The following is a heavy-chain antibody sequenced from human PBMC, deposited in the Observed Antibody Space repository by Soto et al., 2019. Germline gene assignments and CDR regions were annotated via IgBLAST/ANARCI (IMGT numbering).Heavy chain of an antibody. Sequence: SETLSLTCTVSGGSISSYYWSWIRQPPGKGLEWIGYIYYSGSTNYNPSLKSRVTISVDTSKNQFSLKLSSVTAADTAVYYCARARGRVGVVPAGMRCSSYYMHFRGKGTTGT. CDR3: ARARGRVGVVPAGMRCSSYYMHF. CDR1: GGSISSYY. CDR2: IYYSGST. D-gene: IGHD2-2*01. J-gene: IGHJ6*03. V-gene: IGHV4-59*01.